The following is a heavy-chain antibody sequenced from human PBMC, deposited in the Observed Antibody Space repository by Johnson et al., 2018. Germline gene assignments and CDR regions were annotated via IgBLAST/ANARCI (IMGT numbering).Heavy chain of an antibody. CDR3: AREAYSSGRAGIFHI. CDR2: ISHNEIDK. CDR1: GVTLSTSI. D-gene: IGHD6-19*01. V-gene: IGHV3-30-3*01. J-gene: IGHJ3*02. Sequence: VQLVESGGGVVQPGTSLRLSCGVSGVTLSTSIMHWVRQAPGKGLEWVALISHNEIDKQYGDSEKDRFTISRDISKNTVYLQMNSLRVEDTAVYYCAREAYSSGRAGIFHIWGQGTMVTVSS.